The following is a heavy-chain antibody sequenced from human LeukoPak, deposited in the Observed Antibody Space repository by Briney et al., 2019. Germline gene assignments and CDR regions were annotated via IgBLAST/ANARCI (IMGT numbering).Heavy chain of an antibody. J-gene: IGHJ4*02. CDR1: GYTFTGYY. CDR3: ARLRVWNWGTPDY. V-gene: IGHV1-2*02. Sequence: ASVKVSCKASGYTFTGYYMHWVRQAPGQGLEWMGWINPNSGGTNYAQKFQGRVTMTRDTSISTAYMELSRLRSDDTAVYYCARLRVWNWGTPDYWGQGTLVTVSS. CDR2: INPNSGGT. D-gene: IGHD7-27*01.